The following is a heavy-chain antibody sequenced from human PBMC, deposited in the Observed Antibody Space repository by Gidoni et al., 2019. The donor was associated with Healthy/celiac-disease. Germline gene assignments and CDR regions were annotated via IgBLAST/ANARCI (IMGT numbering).Heavy chain of an antibody. CDR1: GFNFSSYA. D-gene: IGHD4-17*01. Sequence: EVQLLESGGGLVQPGGSLGLSCAAPGFNFSSYAMSWVRQAPGKGLEWVSAISGSGGSTYYADSVKGLFTISRDNSKNTLYLQMNSLRAEDTAVYYCAKVIYGDYGHDAFDIWGQGTMVTVSS. CDR3: AKVIYGDYGHDAFDI. V-gene: IGHV3-23*01. J-gene: IGHJ3*02. CDR2: ISGSGGST.